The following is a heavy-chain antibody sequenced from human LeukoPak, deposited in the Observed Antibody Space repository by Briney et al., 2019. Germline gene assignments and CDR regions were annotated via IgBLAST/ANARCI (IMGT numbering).Heavy chain of an antibody. CDR3: ARQTYGYSAAYYYYYGMDV. CDR1: DGSISSYY. Sequence: SETLSLTCTVSDGSISSYYWSWIRQPPGKGLEWIGYVYYSGSTNCNPSLKSRVTISVDTSKTQFSLKLSSVTAADTAAYYCARQTYGYSAAYYYYYGMDVWGQGTTVTVSS. V-gene: IGHV4-59*08. J-gene: IGHJ6*02. CDR2: VYYSGST. D-gene: IGHD5-18*01.